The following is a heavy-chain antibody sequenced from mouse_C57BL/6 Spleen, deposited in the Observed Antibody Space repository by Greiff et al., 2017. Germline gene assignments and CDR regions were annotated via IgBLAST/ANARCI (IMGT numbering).Heavy chain of an antibody. CDR2: IDPSDSYT. CDR1: GYTFTSYW. CDR3: ARSDGNFDY. D-gene: IGHD2-1*01. Sequence: VQLQESGAELVMPGASVKLSCKASGYTFTSYWMHWVKQRPGQGLEWIGEIDPSDSYTNYNQKFKGKSTLTVDKSSSTAYMQLSSLTSEDSAVYYCARSDGNFDYWGQGTTLTVSS. V-gene: IGHV1-69*01. J-gene: IGHJ2*01.